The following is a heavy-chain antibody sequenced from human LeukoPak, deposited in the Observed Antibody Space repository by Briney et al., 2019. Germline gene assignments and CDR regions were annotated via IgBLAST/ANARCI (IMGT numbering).Heavy chain of an antibody. D-gene: IGHD4-17*01. CDR1: GGSISTYY. Sequence: MLPETLSLTCTVSGGSISTYYWSWIRQPPGKGLEWIGYVYYSGSTNYNPSLKSRVTISADTSKNQFSLRLRSMTAADTAVYYCARSLGDYVSYFGMDVWGKGTTVTVSS. CDR2: VYYSGST. CDR3: ARSLGDYVSYFGMDV. J-gene: IGHJ6*04. V-gene: IGHV4-59*01.